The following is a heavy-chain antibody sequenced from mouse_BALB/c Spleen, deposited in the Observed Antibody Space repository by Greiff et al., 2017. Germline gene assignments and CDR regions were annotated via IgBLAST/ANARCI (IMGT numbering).Heavy chain of an antibody. CDR2: ISSGGST. D-gene: IGHD1-2*01. Sequence: DVKLVESGGGLVKPGGSLKLSCAASGFTFSSYAMSWVRQTPEKRLEWVASISSGGSTYYPDSVKGRFTISRDNARNILYLQMSSLRSEDTAMYYCARDYYGYVDYAMDYWGQGTSVTVSS. V-gene: IGHV5-6-5*01. CDR1: GFTFSSYA. J-gene: IGHJ4*01. CDR3: ARDYYGYVDYAMDY.